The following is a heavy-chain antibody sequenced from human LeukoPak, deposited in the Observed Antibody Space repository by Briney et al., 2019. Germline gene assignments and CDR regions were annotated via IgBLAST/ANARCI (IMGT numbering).Heavy chain of an antibody. CDR2: IIPIFGTA. J-gene: IGHJ4*02. D-gene: IGHD4-17*01. Sequence: SVKVSCKASGGTFSSYAISWVRRAPGQGLEWMGGIIPIFGTANYAQKFQGRVTITTDESTSTAYMELSSLRSEDTAVYYCARETTVTRSFDYWGQGTLVTVSS. CDR3: ARETTVTRSFDY. CDR1: GGTFSSYA. V-gene: IGHV1-69*05.